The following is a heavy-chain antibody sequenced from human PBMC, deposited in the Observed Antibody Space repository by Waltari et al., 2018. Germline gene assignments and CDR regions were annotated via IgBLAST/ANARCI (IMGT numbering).Heavy chain of an antibody. J-gene: IGHJ4*02. D-gene: IGHD4-17*01. CDR2: ISSSSLYM. Sequence: EVQLVASGGGLVKAGGSLGLSCAAFGFTFSPYSMNWVRQAPGKGLEWVSSISSSSLYMSYADSVKGRVTISRDNAKNSLYLQMNSLRVEDTAVYYCARSSTTVTTFGWGQGTLVTVSS. V-gene: IGHV3-21*01. CDR1: GFTFSPYS. CDR3: ARSSTTVTTFG.